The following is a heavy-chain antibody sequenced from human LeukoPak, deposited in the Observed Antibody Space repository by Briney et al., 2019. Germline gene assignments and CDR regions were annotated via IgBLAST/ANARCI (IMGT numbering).Heavy chain of an antibody. CDR1: GGSISSSSYY. D-gene: IGHD6-13*01. J-gene: IGHJ4*02. Sequence: SETLSLTCTVSGGSISSSSYYWGWIRQPPGKGLEWIGSIYYSGSTYYNLSLKSRVTISVDTSKNQFSLKLSSVTAADTAVYYCARRSSPQSFDYWGQGTLVTVSS. V-gene: IGHV4-39*01. CDR3: ARRSSPQSFDY. CDR2: IYYSGST.